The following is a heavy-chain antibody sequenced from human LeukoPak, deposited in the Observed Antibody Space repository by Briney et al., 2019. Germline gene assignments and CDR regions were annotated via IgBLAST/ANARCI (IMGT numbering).Heavy chain of an antibody. CDR2: INPSGGST. CDR3: ARDGAKGQQLDAFDI. J-gene: IGHJ3*02. V-gene: IGHV1-46*01. CDR1: GYTFTSYY. Sequence: GASVKVSCKASGYTFTSYYMHWVRQAPGQGLEWMGIINPSGGSTSYAQKFQGRVTMTRDMSTSTVYMELSSLRSEDTAVYYCARDGAKGQQLDAFDIWGQGTMVTVSS. D-gene: IGHD6-13*01.